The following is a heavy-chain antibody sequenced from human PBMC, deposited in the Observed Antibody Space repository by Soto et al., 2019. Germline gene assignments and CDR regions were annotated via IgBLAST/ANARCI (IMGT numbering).Heavy chain of an antibody. CDR3: ARVGITIFGVVIMPDY. CDR1: GYTFTSYG. D-gene: IGHD3-3*01. CDR2: ISAYNGNT. V-gene: IGHV1-18*01. J-gene: IGHJ4*02. Sequence: ASVNVSCKASGYTFTSYGISLVRQAPGQGLEWMGWISAYNGNTNYAQKLQGRVTMTTDTPTSTAYMELRSLRSDDTAVYYCARVGITIFGVVIMPDYWGQGTLVTVSS.